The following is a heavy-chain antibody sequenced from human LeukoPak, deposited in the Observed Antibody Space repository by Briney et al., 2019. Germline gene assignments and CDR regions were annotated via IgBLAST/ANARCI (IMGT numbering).Heavy chain of an antibody. D-gene: IGHD1-14*01. CDR2: INHSGST. J-gene: IGHJ5*02. CDR3: ARGRRKWFDP. V-gene: IGHV4-34*01. Sequence: PSETLSLTCAVYGGSFSGYYWSWIRQPPGKGLEWIGEINHSGSTNYNPSLKSRVTISVDTSKNQFSLKLSSVTAADTAVYYCARGRRKWFDPWGQETLVTVSS. CDR1: GGSFSGYY.